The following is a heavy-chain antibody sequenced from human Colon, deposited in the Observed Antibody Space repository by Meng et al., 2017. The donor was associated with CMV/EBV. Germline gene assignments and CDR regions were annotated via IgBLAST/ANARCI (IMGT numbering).Heavy chain of an antibody. D-gene: IGHD3-3*01. J-gene: IGHJ4*02. CDR1: GFTFSTYS. Sequence: GESLKISCAASGFTFSTYSMNWVRQAPGKGLEWVSSISYDSGYIYYADSVKGRFTISRDDAKKSLYLQMNSLRAEDTAVYYCARGRIIFGVVTPPTYWGQGTLVTVSS. V-gene: IGHV3-21*01. CDR2: ISYDSGYI. CDR3: ARGRIIFGVVTPPTY.